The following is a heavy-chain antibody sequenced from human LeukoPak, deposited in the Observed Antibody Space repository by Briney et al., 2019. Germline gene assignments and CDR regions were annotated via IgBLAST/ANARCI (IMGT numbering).Heavy chain of an antibody. CDR3: ARQPGSGA. Sequence: GESLKISCQASGYSFSGYWIAWVRQMRGKGLEWMGIIFPGDSDTRYSPSFQGQVTISADKATSTVYLQWRTLRASDSAMYYCARQPGSGAWGQGTLVTVSS. CDR2: IFPGDSDT. V-gene: IGHV5-51*01. D-gene: IGHD1-14*01. CDR1: GYSFSGYW. J-gene: IGHJ5*02.